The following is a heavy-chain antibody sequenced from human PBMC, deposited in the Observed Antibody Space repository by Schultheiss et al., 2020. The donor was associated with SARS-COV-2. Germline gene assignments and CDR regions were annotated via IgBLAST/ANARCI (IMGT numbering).Heavy chain of an antibody. J-gene: IGHJ4*02. V-gene: IGHV3-48*04. CDR2: ISSSGSTI. Sequence: GGSLRLSCAASGFTFSSYSMNWVRQAPGKGLEWVSYISSSGSTIYYADSVKGRFTISRDNAKNSLYLQMNSLRAEDTAVYYCATLVQWCMLYWGQGTLVTVSS. CDR3: ATLVQWCMLY. CDR1: GFTFSSYS. D-gene: IGHD2-8*01.